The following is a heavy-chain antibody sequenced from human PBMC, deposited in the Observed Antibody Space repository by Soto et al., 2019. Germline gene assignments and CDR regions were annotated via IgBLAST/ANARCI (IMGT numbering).Heavy chain of an antibody. CDR1: GYTFTSYY. D-gene: IGHD2-15*01. Sequence: ASVKVSCKASGYTFTSYYTHWVRQAPGQGLEWMGIINPSGGSTSYAQKFQGRVTMTRDTSTSTVYMELSSLRSEDTAVYYCARDNSDIVVVVAVHGMDVWGQGTTVTVSS. CDR3: ARDNSDIVVVVAVHGMDV. CDR2: INPSGGST. V-gene: IGHV1-46*01. J-gene: IGHJ6*02.